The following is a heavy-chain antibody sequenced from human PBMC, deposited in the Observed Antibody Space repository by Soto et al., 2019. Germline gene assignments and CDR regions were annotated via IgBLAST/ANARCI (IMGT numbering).Heavy chain of an antibody. CDR1: GFTFDDYA. J-gene: IGHJ6*02. Sequence: EVQLVESGGGLVQPGRSLRLSCAASGFTFDDYAMHWVRQAPGKGLEWVSGISWNSGSIGYADSVKGRFTISRDNAKNSLYLQMNSLGAEGTALYYCAKDAITMVRGVISSYGMDVWGQGTTVTVSS. D-gene: IGHD3-10*01. CDR2: ISWNSGSI. V-gene: IGHV3-9*01. CDR3: AKDAITMVRGVISSYGMDV.